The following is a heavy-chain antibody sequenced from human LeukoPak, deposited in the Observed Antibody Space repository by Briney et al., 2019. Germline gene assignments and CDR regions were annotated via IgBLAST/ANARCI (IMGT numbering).Heavy chain of an antibody. CDR1: GLTFSSYS. V-gene: IGHV3-21*01. CDR3: ASAGYYERSGYTYYFHY. CDR2: ISISSRYI. J-gene: IGHJ4*02. D-gene: IGHD3-22*01. Sequence: GGSLRLSCAASGLTFSSYSMNWVRQAPGKGLEWVSYISISSRYIYYADSLKGRFTISRDNAKSSLYLQISSLRAEDTAVYYCASAGYYERSGYTYYFHYWGQGTVVTVSS.